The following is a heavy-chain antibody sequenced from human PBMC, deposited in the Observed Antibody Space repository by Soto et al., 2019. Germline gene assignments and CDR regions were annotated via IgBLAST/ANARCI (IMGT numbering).Heavy chain of an antibody. CDR1: GSSFSGYY. V-gene: IGHV4-34*01. Sequence: DTLYLTCALYGSSFSGYYWTCIRQPPGTGLEWIGEIKHSGSTSYNPSFKSRVTISVDTSKNRFSLKLTSVTAADTAVYCCARDKITGLFDYWGQVTLVTVSS. CDR2: IKHSGST. D-gene: IGHD2-8*02. J-gene: IGHJ4*02. CDR3: ARDKITGLFDY.